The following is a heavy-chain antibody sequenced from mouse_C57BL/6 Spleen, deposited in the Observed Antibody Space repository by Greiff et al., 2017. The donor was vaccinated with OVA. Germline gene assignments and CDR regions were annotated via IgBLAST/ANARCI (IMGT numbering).Heavy chain of an antibody. V-gene: IGHV7-3*01. Sequence: EVKLVESGGGLVQPGGSLSLSCAASGFTFTDYYMSWVRQPPGKALEWLGFIRNKANGYTTEYSAPVKGRFTISRDNSQSSLYLQMNALRAEDSATYYCARSYREAMDYWGQGTSVTVSS. CDR3: ARSYREAMDY. CDR1: GFTFTDYY. J-gene: IGHJ4*01. D-gene: IGHD2-10*01. CDR2: IRNKANGYTT.